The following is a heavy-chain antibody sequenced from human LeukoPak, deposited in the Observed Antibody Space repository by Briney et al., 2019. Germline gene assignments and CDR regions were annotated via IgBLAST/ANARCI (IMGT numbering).Heavy chain of an antibody. Sequence: GGSLRLSCAASGFTFSHYAMSWVRQAPGKGLEWVSVISGSASNKYYADYADSVKGRFTISRDNSKNTLYLQMNSLRVEDTAVYYCARGGGLDVWGQGATVTVSS. CDR2: ISGSASNKYYA. CDR1: GFTFSHYA. J-gene: IGHJ6*02. CDR3: ARGGGLDV. V-gene: IGHV3-23*01. D-gene: IGHD3-16*01.